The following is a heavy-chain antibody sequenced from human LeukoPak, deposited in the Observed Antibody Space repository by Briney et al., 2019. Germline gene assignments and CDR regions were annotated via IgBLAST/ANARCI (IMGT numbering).Heavy chain of an antibody. Sequence: SETLSLTCAVYGGSFSGYYWAWIRQPPGKGLEWIGSIYYSGSTYYNPSLKSRVTISVDTPKNQFSLKLSSVTAADTAVYYCARVSGGVYYSLTRSYFDYWGQGTLVTVSS. V-gene: IGHV4-34*01. CDR1: GGSFSGYY. CDR3: ARVSGGVYYSLTRSYFDY. D-gene: IGHD3-10*01. J-gene: IGHJ4*02. CDR2: IYYSGST.